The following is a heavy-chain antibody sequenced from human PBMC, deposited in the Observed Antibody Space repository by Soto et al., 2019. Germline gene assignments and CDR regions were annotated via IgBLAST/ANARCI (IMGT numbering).Heavy chain of an antibody. D-gene: IGHD6-19*01. CDR2: IWYDGTNE. Sequence: GGSLRLSCAASGFIFSNFGMHWVRQAPGKGLEWVAVIWYDGTNEYYADSVKGRFTISKDNSKNTLYLQMNSLRAEDTAVYYCARDDIPGIAVSTYGMDVWGQGTTVTV. CDR1: GFIFSNFG. J-gene: IGHJ6*02. CDR3: ARDDIPGIAVSTYGMDV. V-gene: IGHV3-33*01.